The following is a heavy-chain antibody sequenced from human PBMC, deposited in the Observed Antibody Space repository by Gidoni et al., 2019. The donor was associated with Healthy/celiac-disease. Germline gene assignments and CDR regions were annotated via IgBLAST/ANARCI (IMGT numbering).Heavy chain of an antibody. CDR3: ASLGYNDYYYYGMDV. Sequence: EVQLVESGGGLVKPGGSLRLSCAASGFTFSSYSMNWVRQAPGKGLEWVSSISSSRSYISYAASVKGRFTISRDTAKNSLYLQMNSLRAEDTAVYYCASLGYNDYYYYGMDVWGQGTTVTVSS. V-gene: IGHV3-21*01. J-gene: IGHJ6*02. CDR2: ISSSRSYI. CDR1: GFTFSSYS. D-gene: IGHD2-15*01.